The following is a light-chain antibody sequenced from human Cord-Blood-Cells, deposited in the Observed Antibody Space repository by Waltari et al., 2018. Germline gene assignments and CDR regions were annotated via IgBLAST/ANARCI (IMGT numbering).Light chain of an antibody. CDR1: QSVSSN. CDR3: QQYNNWPPLT. V-gene: IGKV3-15*01. Sequence: EIVMTQSPATLSVSARERVTISCRASQSVSSNLAWYQQKPGQAPRLLLYGASTRTTGIPARFSGSGSGTEFTLTISSLQAEDCAVYYCQQYNNWPPLTFGGGTKVEIK. J-gene: IGKJ4*01. CDR2: GAS.